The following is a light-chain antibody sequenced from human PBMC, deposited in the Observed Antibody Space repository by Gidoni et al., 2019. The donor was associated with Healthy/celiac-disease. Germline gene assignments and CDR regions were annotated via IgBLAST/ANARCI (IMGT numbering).Light chain of an antibody. CDR1: QSVSSSY. CDR2: GAS. J-gene: IGKJ2*01. CDR3: QQYGSSPPP. Sequence: TVLTHSPGTLSLSPVESATLSCRASQSVSSSYLAWYQQKPGQAPRLLIDGASSRATGIPDRFSGSGSGTDFTITISRLEHEDFAVYYCQQYGSSPPPFGQGTKLEIK. V-gene: IGKV3-20*01.